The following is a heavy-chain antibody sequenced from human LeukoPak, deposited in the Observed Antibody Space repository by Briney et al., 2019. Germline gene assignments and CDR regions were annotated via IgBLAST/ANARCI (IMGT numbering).Heavy chain of an antibody. D-gene: IGHD3-3*01. CDR1: GGSISSGSYY. J-gene: IGHJ4*02. V-gene: IGHV4-61*02. CDR3: ARARSPRSGTDY. CDR2: IYTSGST. Sequence: SQTLSLTCTVSGGSISSGSYYWSGIRQPAGKRLEWIGRIYTSGSTNYNPSLKSRVTISVDTSKNQFSLKLSSVTAADTAVYYCARARSPRSGTDYWGQGTLVTVSS.